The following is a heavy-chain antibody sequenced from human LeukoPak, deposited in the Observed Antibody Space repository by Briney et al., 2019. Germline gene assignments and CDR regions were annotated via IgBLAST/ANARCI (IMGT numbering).Heavy chain of an antibody. D-gene: IGHD3-10*01. CDR1: GFTFSSYA. CDR2: ISGSGGST. CDR3: AKGFRTTMVRGVLITPYYFDY. J-gene: IGHJ4*02. Sequence: PGGSLRLSCAASGFTFSSYAMSWVRQAPGKGLEWVSAISGSGGSTYYADSVKGRFTISRDNSKNTLYLQMNSLRAEDTAVYYCAKGFRTTMVRGVLITPYYFDYWGQGTLVTVSS. V-gene: IGHV3-23*01.